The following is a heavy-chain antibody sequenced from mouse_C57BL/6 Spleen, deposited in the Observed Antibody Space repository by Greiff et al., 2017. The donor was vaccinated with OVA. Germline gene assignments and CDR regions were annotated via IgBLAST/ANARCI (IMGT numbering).Heavy chain of an antibody. CDR2: IWRGGST. V-gene: IGHV2-5*01. J-gene: IGHJ4*01. Sequence: VQLQESGPGLVQPSQSLSITCTVSGFSLTSYGVHWVRQSPGKGLEWLGVIWRGGSTDYNAAFMSRLSITKDNSKSQVFFKMNSLQADDTAIYYCAKNFDYDVGAMDYWGQGTSVTVSS. D-gene: IGHD2-4*01. CDR1: GFSLTSYG. CDR3: AKNFDYDVGAMDY.